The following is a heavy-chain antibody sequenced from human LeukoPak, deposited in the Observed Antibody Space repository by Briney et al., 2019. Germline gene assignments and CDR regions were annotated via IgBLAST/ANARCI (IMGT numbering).Heavy chain of an antibody. CDR2: LRLYNGNT. J-gene: IGHJ3*02. V-gene: IGHV1-18*01. D-gene: IGHD2-15*01. CDR3: ASPGSSYHDAFDI. CDR1: RYAFSRIT. Sequence: PSVKVSCKASRYAFSRITISWVRQAPAQGLEWMGWLRLYNGNTNYAQKLQGSLTITRDTSTTTVSIELRSLRSDETAVYYCASPGSSYHDAFDIWGQGTMVTV.